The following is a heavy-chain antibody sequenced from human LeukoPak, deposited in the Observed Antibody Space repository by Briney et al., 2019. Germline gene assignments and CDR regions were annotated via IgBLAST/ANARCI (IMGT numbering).Heavy chain of an antibody. CDR1: GFTFSSYS. V-gene: IGHV3-21*01. CDR2: ISSSSSYI. CDR3: AKDRSGYSYGSDAFDI. Sequence: PGGSLRLSCAASGFTFSSYSMNWVRQAPGKGLEWVSSISSSSSYIYYADSVKGRFTISRDNAKNSLYLQMNSLRAEDTAVYYCAKDRSGYSYGSDAFDIWGQGTMVTVSS. J-gene: IGHJ3*02. D-gene: IGHD5-18*01.